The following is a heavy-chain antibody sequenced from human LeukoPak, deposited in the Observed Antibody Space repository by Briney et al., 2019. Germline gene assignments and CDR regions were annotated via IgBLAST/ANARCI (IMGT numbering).Heavy chain of an antibody. D-gene: IGHD3-3*01. Sequence: PAGSLRPSCAASGFIFSNSWMHWVRQAPGKGQVWVSRINSDGSTTYYADSVKGRFTVSRDNAKSTLFLQMNSLRPEDTALYYCASDPYLANFWSGYPHYCGQGTLVTASS. J-gene: IGHJ4*02. CDR1: GFIFSNSW. CDR2: INSDGSTT. CDR3: ASDPYLANFWSGYPHY. V-gene: IGHV3-74*01.